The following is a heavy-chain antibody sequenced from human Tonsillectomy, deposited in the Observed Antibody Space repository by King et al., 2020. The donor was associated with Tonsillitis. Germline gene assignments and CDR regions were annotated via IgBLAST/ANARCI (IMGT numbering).Heavy chain of an antibody. V-gene: IGHV3-53*01. J-gene: IGHJ5*02. CDR2: IYSGGST. CDR1: GFTVSNNY. Sequence: VQLVESGGNLIQPGGSLRLSCVVSGFTVSNNYMTWVRQAPGKGLEWVSLIYSGGSTYFADSVKGRFTISRDNSKNTVYLQMNSLRAEDTAVYYCARLLTSDWFDPWGQGTLVTVSS. CDR3: ARLLTSDWFDP.